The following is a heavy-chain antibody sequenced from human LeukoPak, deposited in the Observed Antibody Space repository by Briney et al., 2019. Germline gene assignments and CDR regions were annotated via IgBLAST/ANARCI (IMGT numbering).Heavy chain of an antibody. V-gene: IGHV3-48*03. D-gene: IGHD2-15*01. J-gene: IGHJ4*02. CDR2: ISSSGSTI. CDR3: ARVVAARDYFDY. Sequence: PGGSLRLSCAASGFTFSSYEMNWVRQAPGKGLEWVSYISSSGSTIYYADSVKGRFTISRDNAKNSLHLQMNSLRAEDTAVYYCARVVAARDYFDYWGQGTLVTVSS. CDR1: GFTFSSYE.